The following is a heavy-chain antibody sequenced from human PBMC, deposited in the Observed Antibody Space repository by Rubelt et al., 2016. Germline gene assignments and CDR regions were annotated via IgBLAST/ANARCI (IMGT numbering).Heavy chain of an antibody. CDR3: ARDGIVVVPAANPFDY. V-gene: IGHV4-38-2*02. CDR2: NYHSGST. D-gene: IGHD2-2*01. Sequence: QVQLQESGPGLVKPSETLSLTCTVSGYSISSGYYWGWIRQPPVKGLEWIGRNYHSGSTYYNPSLRSRVSISVDTSKNQCSLKLSSVTTADTAVYYCARDGIVVVPAANPFDYWGQGTLVTVSS. J-gene: IGHJ4*02. CDR1: GYSISSGYY.